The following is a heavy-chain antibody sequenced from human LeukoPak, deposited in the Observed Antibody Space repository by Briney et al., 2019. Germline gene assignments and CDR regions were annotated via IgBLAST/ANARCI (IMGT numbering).Heavy chain of an antibody. CDR1: GGSISSSSA. CDR2: ISGSGGST. V-gene: IGHV3-23*01. J-gene: IGHJ4*02. D-gene: IGHD3-10*01. Sequence: ETLSLTCTVSGGSISSSSAYWGWIRQPPGKGLEWVSAISGSGGSTYYADSVKGRFTISRDNSKNTLYLQMNSLRAEDTAVYYCAKDRVGYYGSGSYSSDYFDYWGQGTLVTVSS. CDR3: AKDRVGYYGSGSYSSDYFDY.